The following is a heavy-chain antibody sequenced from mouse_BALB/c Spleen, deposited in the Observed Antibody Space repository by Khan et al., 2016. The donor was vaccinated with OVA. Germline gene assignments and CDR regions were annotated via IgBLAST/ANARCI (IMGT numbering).Heavy chain of an antibody. V-gene: IGHV9-2-1*01. CDR3: ASGLKYGNFDY. CDR1: GYTFTDYS. CDR2: INTETGEP. D-gene: IGHD2-10*02. J-gene: IGHJ2*01. Sequence: QIQLVQSGPELKKPGETVKISCKASGYTFTDYSMHWVKHAPGKGLKWMGWINTETGEPTYADDFKGRFAFSLETSASTAYLQINNLKNEDTATYFCASGLKYGNFDYWGQGTTLTVSS.